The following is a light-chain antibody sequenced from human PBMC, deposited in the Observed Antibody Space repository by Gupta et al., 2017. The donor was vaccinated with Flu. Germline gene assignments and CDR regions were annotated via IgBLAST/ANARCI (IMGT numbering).Light chain of an antibody. CDR2: GAS. CDR1: QSVSGSY. CDR3: QQYATLPWT. J-gene: IGKJ1*01. V-gene: IGKV3-20*01. Sequence: IVLTQSPGTLSLSPGERATLSCRTSQSVSGSYLAWYQQTPGQAPRLLIYGASIRAAGIPDRFSGSGSGTDFTLTISRLEPEDFAVYHCQQYATLPWTSGQGTQVEIK.